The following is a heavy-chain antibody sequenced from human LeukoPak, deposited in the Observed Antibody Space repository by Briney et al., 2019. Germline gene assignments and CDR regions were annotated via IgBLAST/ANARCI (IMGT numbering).Heavy chain of an antibody. CDR3: AKVLPTYYYDSSGLGPFDY. Sequence: GRSLRLSCAASGFTFDDYAMHWVRQAPGKGLEWVSGINSNSGSIDYADSVKGRFTISRDNAKNSLYLQMNSLRAEDTALYYCAKVLPTYYYDSSGLGPFDYWGQGTLVTVSS. D-gene: IGHD3-22*01. V-gene: IGHV3-9*01. CDR1: GFTFDDYA. J-gene: IGHJ4*02. CDR2: INSNSGSI.